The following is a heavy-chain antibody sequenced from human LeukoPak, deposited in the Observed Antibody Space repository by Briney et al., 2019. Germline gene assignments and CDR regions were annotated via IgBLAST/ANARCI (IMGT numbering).Heavy chain of an antibody. CDR2: IYYSGST. CDR1: GGSISSGSYY. CDR3: ARDSSAAFSGYDFVFDY. J-gene: IGHJ4*02. D-gene: IGHD5-12*01. V-gene: IGHV4-39*07. Sequence: PETLSLTCTVSGGSISSGSYYWGWIRQPPGKGLEWIGSIYYSGSTYYNPSLKSRVTISVDTSKNQFSLKLSSVTAADTAVYYCARDSSAAFSGYDFVFDYWGQGTLVTVSS.